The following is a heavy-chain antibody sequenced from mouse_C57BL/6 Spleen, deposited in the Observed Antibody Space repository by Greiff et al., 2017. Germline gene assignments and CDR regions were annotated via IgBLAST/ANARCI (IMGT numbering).Heavy chain of an antibody. CDR3: ARDFITTLRYFDV. D-gene: IGHD1-2*01. CDR1: GYTFTSYG. J-gene: IGHJ1*03. Sequence: QVQLQQSGAELARPGASVKLSCKASGYTFTSYGISWVKQRTGQGLEWIGEIYPRSGNTSYNEKFKGKATLTADKSSSTAYMELRSLTSEDSAVYFCARDFITTLRYFDVWGTGTTVTVSS. CDR2: IYPRSGNT. V-gene: IGHV1-81*01.